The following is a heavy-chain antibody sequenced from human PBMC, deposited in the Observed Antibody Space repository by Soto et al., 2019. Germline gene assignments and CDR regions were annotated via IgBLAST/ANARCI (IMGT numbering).Heavy chain of an antibody. J-gene: IGHJ6*02. Sequence: QVQLVESGGGMVQRGRSLRLSCAASGFTFSNYGMHWVRQAPGKGLEWVAVISYDGGEKYYADSVKGRFTISRDNSKNTLYLQMNSLRAEDTAVYYCAKVTGYCSSSSCRRDYFYYYGMDVWGQGTTVTVSS. CDR2: ISYDGGEK. D-gene: IGHD2-2*01. CDR1: GFTFSNYG. CDR3: AKVTGYCSSSSCRRDYFYYYGMDV. V-gene: IGHV3-30*18.